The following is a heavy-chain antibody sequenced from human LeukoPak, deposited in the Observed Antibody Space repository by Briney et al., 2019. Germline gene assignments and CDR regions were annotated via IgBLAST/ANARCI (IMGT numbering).Heavy chain of an antibody. CDR2: ISSSSSYI. D-gene: IGHD2-2*01. V-gene: IGHV3-21*01. J-gene: IGHJ4*02. CDR3: ARGRGYCRSTSCSRKYYFDY. CDR1: GFTFSSYS. Sequence: PGGSLRLSCAASGFTFSSYSMNWVRQAPGKGLEWVSSISSSSSYIYYADSVKGRFTISRDNAKNSLYLQMNSLRAEDTAVYYCARGRGYCRSTSCSRKYYFDYWGQGTLVTVSS.